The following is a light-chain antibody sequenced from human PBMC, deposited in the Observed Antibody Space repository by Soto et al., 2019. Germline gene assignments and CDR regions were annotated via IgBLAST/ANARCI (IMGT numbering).Light chain of an antibody. CDR1: QSISIY. CDR2: GAS. J-gene: IGKJ5*01. Sequence: DIRMTQSPSSLSASVGDSVTITCRASQSISIYLNWYQQKPGKAPKLLISGASTLQSGVPSMFSGGGSGTDFTLTISSLQPEDFATYYCQQSYRTVITFGQGTRLEIK. V-gene: IGKV1-39*01. CDR3: QQSYRTVIT.